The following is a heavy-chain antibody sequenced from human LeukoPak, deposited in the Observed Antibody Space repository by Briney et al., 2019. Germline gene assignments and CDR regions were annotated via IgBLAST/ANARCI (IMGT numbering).Heavy chain of an antibody. Sequence: GGSLRLSCTVSGFTVSSNSMSWVRQAPGKGLERVSFIYSDNTHYSDSVKGRFTISRDNSENTLYLQMNSLRPDDTAVYYCAKDGGASGWNPFDIWGQGTMVTVSS. CDR1: GFTVSSNS. D-gene: IGHD6-19*01. J-gene: IGHJ3*02. V-gene: IGHV3-66*03. CDR2: IYSDNT. CDR3: AKDGGASGWNPFDI.